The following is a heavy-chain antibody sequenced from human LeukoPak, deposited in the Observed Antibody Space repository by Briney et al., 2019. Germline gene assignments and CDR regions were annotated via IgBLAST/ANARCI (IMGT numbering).Heavy chain of an antibody. J-gene: IGHJ5*02. Sequence: GASVKVSCKASGGTFSSYAISWVRQAPGQGLEWMGRIIPILGIANYAQKFQGRVTITADKSTSTAYMELSSPRSEDTAVYYCASRYGSGSYLWFDPWGQGTLVTVSS. CDR1: GGTFSSYA. CDR3: ASRYGSGSYLWFDP. CDR2: IIPILGIA. V-gene: IGHV1-69*04. D-gene: IGHD3-10*01.